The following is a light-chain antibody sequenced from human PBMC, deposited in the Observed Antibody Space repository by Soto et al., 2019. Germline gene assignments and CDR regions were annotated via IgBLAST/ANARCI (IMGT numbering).Light chain of an antibody. CDR1: QGISSW. CDR2: AAS. V-gene: IGKV1-12*01. Sequence: DIQMTQSPSTLSASVGDTVTITCRASQGISSWLAWYQQKPGRAPKLLIYAASRLQGGVPLRFSGSGSGTEFTLSISSLQPEDVATYYCQQLDSFPLTFGQGTRLEIK. J-gene: IGKJ5*01. CDR3: QQLDSFPLT.